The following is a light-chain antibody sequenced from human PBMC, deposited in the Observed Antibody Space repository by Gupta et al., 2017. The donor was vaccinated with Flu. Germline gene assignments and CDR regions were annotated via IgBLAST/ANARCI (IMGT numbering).Light chain of an antibody. J-gene: IGKJ2*01. CDR1: QGISSY. CDR2: AAS. V-gene: IGKV1-9*01. Sequence: DRVTITCRASQGISSYLAWDQQKPGKAPNLLIYAASTLQSGVPSRFSGSGSGTEFTLTISSLQPEDFATYYCQQLNSYPRYTFGQGTKLEIK. CDR3: QQLNSYPRYT.